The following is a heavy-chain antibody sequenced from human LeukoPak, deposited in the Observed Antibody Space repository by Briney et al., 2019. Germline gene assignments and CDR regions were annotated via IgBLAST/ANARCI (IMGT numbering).Heavy chain of an antibody. J-gene: IGHJ6*03. CDR2: IDTAGGT. CDR1: GFDFSNFD. Sequence: GGSLRLSCTVSGFDFSNFDFHWVRQLRGKGLEWVSHIDTAGGTYYPGSVKGRFTISRANAKKSLYLQMHNLRVGDTALYFCARGSPWSYYYMDVWGVGTAVSVS. D-gene: IGHD3-3*01. V-gene: IGHV3-13*01. CDR3: ARGSPWSYYYMDV.